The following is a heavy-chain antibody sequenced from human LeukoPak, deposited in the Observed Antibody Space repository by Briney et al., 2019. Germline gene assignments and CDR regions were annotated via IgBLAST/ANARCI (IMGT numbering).Heavy chain of an antibody. CDR3: ARAGYSYGYYYYYYMDV. J-gene: IGHJ6*03. V-gene: IGHV3-23*01. CDR2: ISGSGGST. Sequence: GGSLRLSCAASGFTFSSYAMSWVRQAPGKGLEWVSAISGSGGSTYYADSVKGRFTISRDISKNTLYLQMSSLRAADTAVYYCARAGYSYGYYYYYYMDVWGKGTTVTVSS. D-gene: IGHD5-18*01. CDR1: GFTFSSYA.